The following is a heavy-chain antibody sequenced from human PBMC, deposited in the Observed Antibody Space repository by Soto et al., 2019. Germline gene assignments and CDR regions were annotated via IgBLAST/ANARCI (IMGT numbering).Heavy chain of an antibody. Sequence: PSETLSLTCTVSGGSISSYCWSWIRQPPGRGLEWMGYIYYSGSTNYNPSLKSRVTISVDTSKNQFSMKLSSVTAAETAVYFCARSRGYSYGYLGTLIVGRPGAFDIWGQGTMVNVSS. CDR2: IYYSGST. D-gene: IGHD5-18*01. J-gene: IGHJ3*02. CDR3: ARSRGYSYGYLGTLIVGRPGAFDI. CDR1: GGSISSYC. V-gene: IGHV4-59*01.